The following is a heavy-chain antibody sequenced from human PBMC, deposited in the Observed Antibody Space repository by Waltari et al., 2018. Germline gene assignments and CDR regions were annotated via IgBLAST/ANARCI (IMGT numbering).Heavy chain of an antibody. CDR2: IYHSGST. D-gene: IGHD4-17*01. CDR1: GYSISSGYY. CDR3: ARLLVTTVTVDAFDI. J-gene: IGHJ3*02. Sequence: QVQLQESGPGLVKPSETLSLTCAVSGYSISSGYYWGWIRQPPGKGLEWVGSIYHSGSTSYNPSLKSRVTISVDTSKNQFSLKLSSVTAADTAVYYCARLLVTTVTVDAFDIWGQGTMVTVSS. V-gene: IGHV4-38-2*01.